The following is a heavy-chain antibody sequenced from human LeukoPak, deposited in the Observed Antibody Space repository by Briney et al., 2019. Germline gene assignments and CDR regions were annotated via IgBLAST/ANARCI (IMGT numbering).Heavy chain of an antibody. J-gene: IGHJ6*02. D-gene: IGHD5-18*01. V-gene: IGHV3-21*01. Sequence: GSLRLSCAASGFTFSSYSMNWVRQAPGKGLEWVSSISSSSSYIYYADSVKGRSTISRDNAKKSLYLQMNSLRAEDTAVYYCARDRGYSYGNQYGMDVWGQGTTVTVSS. CDR3: ARDRGYSYGNQYGMDV. CDR2: ISSSSSYI. CDR1: GFTFSSYS.